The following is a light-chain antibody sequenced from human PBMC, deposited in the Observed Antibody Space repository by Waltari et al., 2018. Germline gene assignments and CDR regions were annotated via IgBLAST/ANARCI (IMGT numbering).Light chain of an antibody. J-gene: IGKJ4*01. V-gene: IGKV4-1*01. CDR1: QSVLSSSNNKNY. Sequence: DIVMTQSPDSLAVSLGERATSNCKSSQSVLSSSNNKNYLAWYQQKSGQPPKLLIYWASTREAGVPGRFSGSGSGTDFTLTISSLQAEDVAVYYCQQYYSTPLSFGGGTKVEIK. CDR3: QQYYSTPLS. CDR2: WAS.